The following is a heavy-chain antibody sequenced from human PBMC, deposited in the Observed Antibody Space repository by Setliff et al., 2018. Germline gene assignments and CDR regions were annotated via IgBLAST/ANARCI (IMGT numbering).Heavy chain of an antibody. Sequence: GGSLRLSCTASGFTFGDYAMSWVRQAPGKGLEWVGFIRSKAYGGTTEYAASVKGRFTISRDDSKSIAYLQMNSLKTEDTAMYYCTTDRAACSGSSCYNGFDVWGQGTMVTVSS. CDR2: IRSKAYGGTT. V-gene: IGHV3-49*04. D-gene: IGHD2-2*02. CDR3: TTDRAACSGSSCYNGFDV. J-gene: IGHJ3*01. CDR1: GFTFGDYA.